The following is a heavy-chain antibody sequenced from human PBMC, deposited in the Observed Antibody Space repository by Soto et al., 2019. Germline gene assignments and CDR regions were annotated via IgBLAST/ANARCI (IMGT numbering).Heavy chain of an antibody. CDR2: ISGSGGTT. CDR3: AKVEGYCTTTSCFEFGFFDP. D-gene: IGHD2-2*01. Sequence: EVQVLESGGGLVQEWGSLRLSCAASGFIFSNYAMTWVRQSPGKGLEWVSVISGSGGTTYYADSVKGRFTISRDNSKKTVYLQMNSLRADDTALYYCAKVEGYCTTTSCFEFGFFDPLGQGTLVTVSS. V-gene: IGHV3-23*01. J-gene: IGHJ5*02. CDR1: GFIFSNYA.